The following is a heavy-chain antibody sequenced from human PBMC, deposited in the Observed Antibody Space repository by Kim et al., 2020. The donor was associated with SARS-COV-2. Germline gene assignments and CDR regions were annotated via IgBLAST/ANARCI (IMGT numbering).Heavy chain of an antibody. V-gene: IGHV3-30*07. J-gene: IGHJ5*02. D-gene: IGHD5-18*01. CDR3: ARDLERGYSYGVYNWFDP. Sequence: KCRFTISRDKSKNWLYLQMNSLRAEDTAVYYCARDLERGYSYGVYNWFDPWGQGTLVTVSS.